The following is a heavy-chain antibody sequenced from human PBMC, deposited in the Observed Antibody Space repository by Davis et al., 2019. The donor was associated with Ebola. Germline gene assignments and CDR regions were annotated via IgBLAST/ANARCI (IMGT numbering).Heavy chain of an antibody. V-gene: IGHV4-39*01. CDR2: IYYSGNT. CDR3: ARLAGVVVVPAAIRYYYGMDV. J-gene: IGHJ6*02. Sequence: SETLSLTCTVSGGSISSSSYYWGWIRQPPGKGLEWIGSIYYSGNTYYNPSLKSRVTISVDTSKNQFSLKLSSVTAADTAVYYCARLAGVVVVPAAIRYYYGMDVWGQGTTVTVSS. D-gene: IGHD2-2*01. CDR1: GGSISSSSYY.